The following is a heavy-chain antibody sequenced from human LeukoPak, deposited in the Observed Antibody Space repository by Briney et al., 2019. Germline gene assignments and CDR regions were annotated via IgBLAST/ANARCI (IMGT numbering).Heavy chain of an antibody. CDR3: ARASVITGSTETFDP. Sequence: GASVKVSCKASGYSFTAYYMHWVRQAPGQELEWMGWINPSSGGTKYAQKFQGRVTLTRDTSIRPAYMEFRRLRSDDTAVYYCARASVITGSTETFDPWGQGTLVTVSS. J-gene: IGHJ5*02. D-gene: IGHD1-20*01. CDR1: GYSFTAYY. V-gene: IGHV1-2*02. CDR2: INPSSGGT.